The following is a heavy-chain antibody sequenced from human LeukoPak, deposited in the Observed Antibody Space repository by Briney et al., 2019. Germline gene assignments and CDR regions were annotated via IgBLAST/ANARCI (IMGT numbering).Heavy chain of an antibody. J-gene: IGHJ2*01. V-gene: IGHV4-34*01. CDR3: ARHGWHAWYFDL. Sequence: SETLSLTCTVSGGSISSYYWSWIRQPPGKGLEWIGEINQRRNTNYNPSLKSRVTISIDTSKNQFSLKLTSVTAADTAVYYCARHGWHAWYFDLWGRGTLVTVSS. CDR2: INQRRNT. D-gene: IGHD6-19*01. CDR1: GGSISSYY.